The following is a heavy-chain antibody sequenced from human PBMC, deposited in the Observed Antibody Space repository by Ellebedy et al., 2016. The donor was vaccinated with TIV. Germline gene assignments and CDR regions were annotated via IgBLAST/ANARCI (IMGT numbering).Heavy chain of an antibody. D-gene: IGHD4-23*01. J-gene: IGHJ4*02. Sequence: AGSLRLSXAASGFTFSSYAMSWVRQAPGKGLEWVSAISGSGGSTYYADSVKGRFTISRDNSKNTLYLQMNSLRAEDTAVYYCAKDQYGGNSEDWGQGTLVTVSS. CDR2: ISGSGGST. CDR1: GFTFSSYA. V-gene: IGHV3-23*01. CDR3: AKDQYGGNSED.